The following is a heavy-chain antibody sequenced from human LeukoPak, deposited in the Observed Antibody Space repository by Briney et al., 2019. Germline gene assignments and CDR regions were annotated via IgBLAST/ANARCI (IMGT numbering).Heavy chain of an antibody. J-gene: IGHJ6*02. CDR1: GYTFTSYG. D-gene: IGHD6-13*01. V-gene: IGHV1-18*01. Sequence: GASVKVSCKASGYTFTSYGISWVRQAPGQGLEWMGWISAYNGNTNYAQKLQGRVTMTTDTSTSTAYMELRSLRSDDTAVYYCAREPTELIAAAGTGYYYYGMDVWGQGTTVTVS. CDR3: AREPTELIAAAGTGYYYYGMDV. CDR2: ISAYNGNT.